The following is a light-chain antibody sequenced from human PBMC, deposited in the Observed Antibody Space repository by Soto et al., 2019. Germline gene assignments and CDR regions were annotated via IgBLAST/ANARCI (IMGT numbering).Light chain of an antibody. CDR1: QSLLYSNGYNY. V-gene: IGKV2-28*01. CDR2: LGS. CDR3: MQALEIPET. J-gene: IGKJ1*01. Sequence: DIVMTQSPLSLPVTPGEPASISFRSSQSLLYSNGYNYLDWYLQKPGQSPQLLIYLGSNRASGVPDRFSGSGSGTDFTLKISRVEAEDVGIYYCMQALEIPETFGQGTKVDIK.